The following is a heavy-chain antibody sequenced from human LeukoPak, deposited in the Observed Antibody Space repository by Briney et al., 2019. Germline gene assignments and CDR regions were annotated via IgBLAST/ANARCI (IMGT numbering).Heavy chain of an antibody. CDR2: IDWDDDK. CDR3: ARVTRSGFYYYMDV. CDR1: GFSLSTSGMC. Sequence: SGPALLKPTQTLTLTCTFSGFSLSTSGMCVSWIRQPPGKALEWLARIDWDDDKYYSTSLKTRLTISKDTSKNQVVLTMTNMDPVDTATYYCARVTRSGFYYYMDVWGKGTTVTVSS. D-gene: IGHD5-12*01. V-gene: IGHV2-70*11. J-gene: IGHJ6*03.